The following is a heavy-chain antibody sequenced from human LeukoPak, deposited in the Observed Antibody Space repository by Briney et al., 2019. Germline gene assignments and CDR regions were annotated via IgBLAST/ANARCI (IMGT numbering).Heavy chain of an antibody. CDR3: AREGGAIFGVVIYPYNYYWMDV. Sequence: ASVKVSCKASGYTFTSYGISWVRQAPGQGLEWMGWISAHNGNTNYAQKLQGRVTMTTDTSTSTAYMGLRSLRSDDTAVYYCAREGGAIFGVVIYPYNYYWMDVWGQGTTVTVSS. J-gene: IGHJ6*02. V-gene: IGHV1-18*01. D-gene: IGHD3-3*01. CDR2: ISAHNGNT. CDR1: GYTFTSYG.